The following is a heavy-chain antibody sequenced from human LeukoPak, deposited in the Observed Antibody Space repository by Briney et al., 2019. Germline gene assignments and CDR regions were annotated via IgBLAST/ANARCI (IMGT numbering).Heavy chain of an antibody. Sequence: PGGSLRLSCAASGFTFSSFIMNWVRQAPGKGLEWVSSISSTSTYIHYADSVKGRFTISRDNAKNSLYLQMNSLRAEGTAVYYCARFDYADYPAFDYWGQGTLVTVSS. CDR1: GFTFSSFI. J-gene: IGHJ4*02. CDR2: ISSTSTYI. V-gene: IGHV3-21*01. CDR3: ARFDYADYPAFDY. D-gene: IGHD4-17*01.